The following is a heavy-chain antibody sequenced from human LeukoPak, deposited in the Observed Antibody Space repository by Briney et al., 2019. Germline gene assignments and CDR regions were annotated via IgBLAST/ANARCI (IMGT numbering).Heavy chain of an antibody. CDR3: ARGLGVATIDRRFDP. V-gene: IGHV1-24*01. Sequence: ASVKVSCKVSGYTLTELSMHWVRQAPGKGLEWMGGFDPEDGETIYAQKFQGRVTMTEDTSTDTAYMELSSLRSEDTAVYYCARGLGVATIDRRFDPWGQGTLVTVSS. D-gene: IGHD5-12*01. CDR2: FDPEDGET. J-gene: IGHJ5*02. CDR1: GYTLTELS.